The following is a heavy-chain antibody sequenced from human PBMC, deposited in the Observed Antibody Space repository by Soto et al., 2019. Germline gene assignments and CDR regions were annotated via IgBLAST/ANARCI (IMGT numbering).Heavy chain of an antibody. D-gene: IGHD4-4*01. V-gene: IGHV4-31*03. Sequence: QVQLQESGPGLVKPSQTLSLTCTVSGGSISSGGYYWSWIRQHPGKGLEWIGYIYYSGSTDYNPSLKRRGNISVDTSKKQYALKLSSVTAADTAVYYCARGTDGYSNYNWFDPWGQVTLVTVSS. J-gene: IGHJ5*02. CDR2: IYYSGST. CDR3: ARGTDGYSNYNWFDP. CDR1: GGSISSGGYY.